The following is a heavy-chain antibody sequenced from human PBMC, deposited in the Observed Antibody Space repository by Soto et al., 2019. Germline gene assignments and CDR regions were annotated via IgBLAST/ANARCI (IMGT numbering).Heavy chain of an antibody. CDR3: ARDRGSNALAH. V-gene: IGHV1-18*01. D-gene: IGHD3-16*01. CDR1: GYTFTSYG. CDR2: ISAYNGNT. J-gene: IGHJ4*02. Sequence: QVQLVQSGAEVKKPGASVKVSCKASGYTFTSYGISWVRQAPGQGLEWMGWISAYNGNTNYAQKLQGRVTITTDTSTSTAHMELRSPRSDDTAVYSRARDRGSNALAHWGQGTLVTVSS.